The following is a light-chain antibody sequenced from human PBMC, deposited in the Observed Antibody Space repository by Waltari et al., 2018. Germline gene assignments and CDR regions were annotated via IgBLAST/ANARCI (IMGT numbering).Light chain of an antibody. CDR2: KAS. J-gene: IGKJ1*01. CDR3: QQYNSYSGT. CDR1: QSISSW. V-gene: IGKV1-5*03. Sequence: DIQMTQSPSTLSASVGDRVTITCRASQSISSWLAWYQQKQGKAPKLLVYKASSLESVVPSRFSGSGSGTEFTLTISSLQPDDFATYYCQQYNSYSGTFGQGTKVEIK.